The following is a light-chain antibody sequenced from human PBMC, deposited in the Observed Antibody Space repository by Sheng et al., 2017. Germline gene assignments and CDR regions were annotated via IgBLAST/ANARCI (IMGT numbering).Light chain of an antibody. V-gene: IGKV3-15*01. CDR2: GAS. J-gene: IGKJ2*03. CDR3: QQYYSTRYS. CDR1: QSVSSN. Sequence: EIVMTQSPATLSVSPGERATLSCRASQSVSSNLAWYQQKPGQAPRLLIYGASTRATGIPARFSGSGSGTEFTLTISSRQPEDFATYYCQQYYSTRYSFGQGTKLEIK.